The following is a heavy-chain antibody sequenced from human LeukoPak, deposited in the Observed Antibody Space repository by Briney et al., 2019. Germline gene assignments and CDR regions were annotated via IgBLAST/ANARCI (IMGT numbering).Heavy chain of an antibody. Sequence: PGGSLRLSCAASGFTFSSYSMNWVRQAPGKGLEWVSGISWNSGSIGYADSVRGRFTISRDNAKNSLYLQMNSLRAEDTALYYCAKDWGTMVRGFDYWGQGTLVTVSS. J-gene: IGHJ4*02. CDR2: ISWNSGSI. V-gene: IGHV3-9*01. CDR3: AKDWGTMVRGFDY. D-gene: IGHD3-10*01. CDR1: GFTFSSYS.